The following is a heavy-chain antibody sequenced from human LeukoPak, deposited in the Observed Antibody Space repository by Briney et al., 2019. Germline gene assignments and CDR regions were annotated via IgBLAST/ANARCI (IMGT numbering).Heavy chain of an antibody. CDR3: AKDSGVGMATTFSILDI. Sequence: GGSLRLSCAASGFSGSSNYISWVRQAPGKGLEWVSSISSSSSYIYYADSVKGRFTISRDNAKNSLYLQMNSLRAEDTAVYYCAKDSGVGMATTFSILDIWGQGTMVTVSS. CDR2: ISSSSSYI. CDR1: GFSGSSNY. V-gene: IGHV3-21*01. D-gene: IGHD5-24*01. J-gene: IGHJ3*02.